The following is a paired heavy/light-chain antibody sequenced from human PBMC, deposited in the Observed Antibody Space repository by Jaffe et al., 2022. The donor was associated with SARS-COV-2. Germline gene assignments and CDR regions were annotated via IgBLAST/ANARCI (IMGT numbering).Heavy chain of an antibody. J-gene: IGHJ6*03. CDR3: ARMGSSGHPRFYYYYYMDV. CDR2: ISSSGGST. D-gene: IGHD3-22*01. Sequence: QVQLVESGGGLVKPGGSLRLSCAASGFISGDHYMSWIRQAPGKGLEWVSHISSSGGSTYYADSVKGRFTISRDNAKNSLHLQMNSLRAEDTALYYCARMGSSGHPRFYYYYYMDVWGKGTTVTVSS. CDR1: GFISGDHY. V-gene: IGHV3-11*01.
Light chain of an antibody. J-gene: IGKJ2*01. CDR2: GAS. CDR1: HSVSSS. Sequence: EIVMTQSPATLSVSPGERATLSCRASHSVSSSLAWYQQKPGQAPRLLIYGASTRATGIPARFSGSGSGTEFTLTISSLQSEDLAVYYCQQYDNWVYTFGQGTKLEIK. V-gene: IGKV3-15*01. CDR3: QQYDNWVYT.